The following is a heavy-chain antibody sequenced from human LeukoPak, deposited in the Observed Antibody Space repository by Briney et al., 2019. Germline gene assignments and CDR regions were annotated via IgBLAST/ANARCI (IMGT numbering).Heavy chain of an antibody. CDR3: ARYDSFNWFDP. J-gene: IGHJ5*02. Sequence: PSETLSLTCTVSGGSISSYCWSWIRQPPGKGLEWIGYIYYSGGTNYNPSLKSRVTISVDTSKNQFSLKLSSVTAADTAVYYCARYDSFNWFDPWGQGTLVTVSS. V-gene: IGHV4-59*01. D-gene: IGHD3-9*01. CDR1: GGSISSYC. CDR2: IYYSGGT.